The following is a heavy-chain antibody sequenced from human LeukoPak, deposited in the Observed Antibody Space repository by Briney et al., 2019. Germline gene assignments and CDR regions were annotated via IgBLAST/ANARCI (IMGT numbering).Heavy chain of an antibody. Sequence: ASVKVSCKASGYTFIGYYMHWVRQAPGQGLEWMGWINPNSGGTDYAQKFQGRVTMTRDTSTSTVYMELRSLRSEDTAVYYCERDFRATFGGVMASAFDYWGQGTLVTVSP. J-gene: IGHJ4*02. V-gene: IGHV1-2*02. CDR2: INPNSGGT. CDR1: GYTFIGYY. D-gene: IGHD3-16*01. CDR3: ERDFRATFGGVMASAFDY.